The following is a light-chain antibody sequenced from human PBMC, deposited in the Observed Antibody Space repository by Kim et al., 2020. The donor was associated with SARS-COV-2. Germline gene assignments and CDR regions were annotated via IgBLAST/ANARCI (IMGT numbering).Light chain of an antibody. Sequence: QSALTQPASVSGSPGQSITISCTGTSSDVGGYNYVSWYQQFPGKAPKLMIYDVSNRPSGVSNRFSGSKSGNTASLTISGLQAEDEADYYCSSYTSSRTLVFGTGTKVTVL. V-gene: IGLV2-14*03. CDR2: DVS. CDR3: SSYTSSRTLV. CDR1: SSDVGGYNY. J-gene: IGLJ1*01.